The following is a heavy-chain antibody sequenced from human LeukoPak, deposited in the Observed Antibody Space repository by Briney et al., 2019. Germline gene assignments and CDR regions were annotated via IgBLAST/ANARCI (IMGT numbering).Heavy chain of an antibody. CDR3: AKGDFEYYYDSSGYYGY. J-gene: IGHJ4*02. CDR1: GFTFSSYA. V-gene: IGHV3-23*01. D-gene: IGHD3-22*01. Sequence: GGSLRLFCAASGFTFSSYAMSWVRQAPGKGLEWVSAISGSGGSTYYADSVKGRFTISRDNSRNTLYLQMNSLRAEDTAVYYCAKGDFEYYYDSSGYYGYWGQGTLVTVSS. CDR2: ISGSGGST.